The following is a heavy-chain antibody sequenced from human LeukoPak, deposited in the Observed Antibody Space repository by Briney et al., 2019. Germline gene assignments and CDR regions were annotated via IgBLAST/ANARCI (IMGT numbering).Heavy chain of an antibody. CDR2: INAGNGNT. D-gene: IGHD6-13*01. CDR1: GYTFTSYA. Sequence: ASVKVSCKASGYTFTSYAMHWVRQAPGQRLEWMGWINAGNGNTKYSQKFQGRVTITADESTSTAYMELSSLRSEDTAVYYCARDGIAAAGFDYWGQGTLVTVSS. V-gene: IGHV1-3*01. J-gene: IGHJ4*02. CDR3: ARDGIAAAGFDY.